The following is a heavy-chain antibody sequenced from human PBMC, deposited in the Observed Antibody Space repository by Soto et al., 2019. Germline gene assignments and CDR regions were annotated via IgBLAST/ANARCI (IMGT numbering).Heavy chain of an antibody. CDR1: GFTFSSYD. V-gene: IGHV3-13*01. CDR3: ASGYDSSGLFDY. D-gene: IGHD3-22*01. Sequence: EVQLVESGGGLVQPGGSLRLSCAASGFTFSSYDMHWVRQATGKGLEWVSAIGTAGDTYYPGSVKGRFPISRENAMNSLYLQMNSLRAEDTAVYYCASGYDSSGLFDYWGQGTLVTVSS. J-gene: IGHJ4*02. CDR2: IGTAGDT.